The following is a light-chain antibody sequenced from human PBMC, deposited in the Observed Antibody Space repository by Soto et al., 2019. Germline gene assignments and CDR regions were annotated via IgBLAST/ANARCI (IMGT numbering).Light chain of an antibody. CDR3: QRSYSTPYT. J-gene: IGKJ2*01. V-gene: IGKV1-39*01. CDR2: AAS. CDR1: QSIISY. Sequence: DIQMTQSPSSLSASVGDRVTITCRASQSIISYLNWYQQKPGKAPKILIYAASSLQSGVPSGFSGSGSGTDFTLSISSLQPEDFATYYCQRSYSTPYTFGQGTKLEIK.